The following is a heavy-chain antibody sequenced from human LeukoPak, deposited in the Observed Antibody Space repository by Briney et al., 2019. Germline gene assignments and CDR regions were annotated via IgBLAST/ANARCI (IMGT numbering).Heavy chain of an antibody. V-gene: IGHV3-23*01. CDR1: GFTFSTYS. CDR2: ISGSGGST. Sequence: GGSLRLSCAASGFTFSTYSMSWVRQVPGKGLEWVSAISGSGGSTYYADSVKGRFTISRDNSKNTLYLRMNSLRAEDTAVYYCAKDLSPGVYWGQGTLVTVSS. CDR3: AKDLSPGVY. J-gene: IGHJ4*02. D-gene: IGHD2-8*01.